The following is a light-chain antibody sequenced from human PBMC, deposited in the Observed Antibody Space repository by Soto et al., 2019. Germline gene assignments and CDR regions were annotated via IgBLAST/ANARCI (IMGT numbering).Light chain of an antibody. J-gene: IGKJ2*01. CDR3: QQYNNWPYT. V-gene: IGKV3-15*01. CDR1: QSVRSY. CDR2: GAS. Sequence: EIVMTQSPATLSVSPGDRATLSCRASQSVRSYLAWYQQKPGQSPRLLISGASTRATGFPARFNGSGSGTEFTLTISNLQSEDFAVYYCQQYNNWPYTFGQGTKVDIK.